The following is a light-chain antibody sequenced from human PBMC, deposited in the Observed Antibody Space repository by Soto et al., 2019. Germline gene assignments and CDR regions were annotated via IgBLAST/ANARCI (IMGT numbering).Light chain of an antibody. Sequence: QSALTQPPSASGSPGQSVTISCTGTNSDVGGYNYVSWYQQHPGKAPKLMIYEVTKRPSGVPDRFSGSKSGNTASLTVSGLQAEDEADYYCNSFAGSNNLGLFGGGTKVTVL. CDR2: EVT. CDR3: NSFAGSNNLGL. V-gene: IGLV2-8*01. J-gene: IGLJ2*01. CDR1: NSDVGGYNY.